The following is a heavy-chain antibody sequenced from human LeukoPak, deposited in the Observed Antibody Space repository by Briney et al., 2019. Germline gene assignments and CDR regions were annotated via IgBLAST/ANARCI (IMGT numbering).Heavy chain of an antibody. D-gene: IGHD6-13*01. J-gene: IGHJ4*02. V-gene: IGHV4-4*07. CDR2: IYPNGST. Sequence: PSETLSLTCTVSGGSFSTYYWSWIRQPAGKRLDWIGRIYPNGSTNYNPSLKSRLTMSLDTSKNQFSLKVSSVTAADTALYYCASSRDSWGALPKHYFDYWGQGTLVTVS. CDR3: ASSRDSWGALPKHYFDY. CDR1: GGSFSTYY.